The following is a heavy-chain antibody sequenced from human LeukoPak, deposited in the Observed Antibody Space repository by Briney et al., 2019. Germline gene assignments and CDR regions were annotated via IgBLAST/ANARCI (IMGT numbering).Heavy chain of an antibody. J-gene: IGHJ5*02. CDR3: ARNLISGWYWGWFDP. Sequence: GASVKVSCKASGYTFTGYYMHWVRQAPGQGLEWMGWINPNSGGTNYAQKLQGRVTMTTDTSTSTAYMELRSLRSDDTAVYYCARNLISGWYWGWFDPWGQGTLVTVSS. CDR2: INPNSGGT. CDR1: GYTFTGYY. D-gene: IGHD6-19*01. V-gene: IGHV1-2*02.